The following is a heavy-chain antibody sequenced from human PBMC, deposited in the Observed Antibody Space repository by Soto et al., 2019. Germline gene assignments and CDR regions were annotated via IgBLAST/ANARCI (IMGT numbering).Heavy chain of an antibody. J-gene: IGHJ4*02. CDR3: ARDNWYCDY. V-gene: IGHV4-59*11. CDR1: GGSINNHY. CDR2: IYYSGTT. Sequence: QVQLQESGPGLVKPSETLSLTCTVSGGSINNHYWSWIRQPPGKVLEWIGYIYYSGTTNYNPSLPGRVTIAVDTSKTQCSLNMTSLTAADTATYYYARDNWYCDYCGQVTLATISS.